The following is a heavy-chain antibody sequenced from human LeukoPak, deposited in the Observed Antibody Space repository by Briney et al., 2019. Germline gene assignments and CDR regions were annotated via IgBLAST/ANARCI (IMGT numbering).Heavy chain of an antibody. CDR3: AKVAIDYVVYYYGMDV. D-gene: IGHD4-17*01. Sequence: GSLRLSCAASGFTFSSYGMHWVRQAPGKGLEWVAVISYDGSNKYYADSVKGRFTISRDNSKNTLYLQMNSLRAEDTAVYYCAKVAIDYVVYYYGMDVWGQGTTVTVSS. CDR1: GFTFSSYG. V-gene: IGHV3-30*18. CDR2: ISYDGSNK. J-gene: IGHJ6*02.